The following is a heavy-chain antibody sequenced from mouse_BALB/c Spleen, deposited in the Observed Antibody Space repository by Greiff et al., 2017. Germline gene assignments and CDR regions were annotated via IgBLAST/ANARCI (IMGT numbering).Heavy chain of an antibody. CDR1: GFTFSSYA. CDR3: ARGQELGFAY. D-gene: IGHD4-1*01. CDR2: ISSGGST. V-gene: IGHV5-6-5*01. Sequence: EVQGVESGGGLVKPGGSLKLSCAASGFTFSSYAMSWVRQTPEKRLEWVASISSGGSTYYPDSVKGRFTISRDNARNILYLQMSSLRSEDTAMYYCARGQELGFAYWGQGTLVTVSA. J-gene: IGHJ3*01.